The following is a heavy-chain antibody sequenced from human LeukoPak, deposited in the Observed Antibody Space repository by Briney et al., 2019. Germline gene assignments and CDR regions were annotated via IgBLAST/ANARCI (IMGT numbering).Heavy chain of an antibody. CDR1: GYTFNSYG. Sequence: ASVKVSCKASGYTFNSYGISWVRQAPGQGLEWMGWISAYNGNTNYAQKFQGRVTMTTDTSTSTAHMELRSLRSDDTAVYYCARGHYFSDLDYYCSGSYYTRFDSWGQGTLVTVSS. CDR3: ARGHYFSDLDYYCSGSYYTRFDS. J-gene: IGHJ4*02. CDR2: ISAYNGNT. V-gene: IGHV1-18*01. D-gene: IGHD3-10*01.